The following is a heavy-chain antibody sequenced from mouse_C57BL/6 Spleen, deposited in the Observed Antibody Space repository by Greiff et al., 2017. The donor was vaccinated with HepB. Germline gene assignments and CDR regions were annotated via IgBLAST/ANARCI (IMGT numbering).Heavy chain of an antibody. D-gene: IGHD1-1*01. CDR3: ARNYYGSSYFDY. V-gene: IGHV5-17*01. CDR2: ISSGSSTI. J-gene: IGHJ2*01. Sequence: EVMLVESGGGLVKPGGSLKLSCAASGFTFSDYGMHWVRQAPEKGLEWVAYISSGSSTIYYADTVKGRFTIARDNAKNTLFLQMTSLRSEDTAMYYCARNYYGSSYFDYWGQGTTLTVSS. CDR1: GFTFSDYG.